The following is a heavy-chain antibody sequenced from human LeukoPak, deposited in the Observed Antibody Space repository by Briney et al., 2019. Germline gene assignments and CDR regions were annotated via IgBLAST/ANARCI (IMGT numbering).Heavy chain of an antibody. CDR1: GYTFNSYY. D-gene: IGHD4-17*01. J-gene: IGHJ4*02. Sequence: ASVKVSCKASGYTFNSYYIKWVRQAPGQGLECMGIINPSGGSTSYAQKFQGRVTMTRDTSTSTVYMELSSLRSEDTAVYYCARSRDYGDYFDYWGQGTLVTVSS. CDR3: ARSRDYGDYFDY. CDR2: INPSGGST. V-gene: IGHV1-46*02.